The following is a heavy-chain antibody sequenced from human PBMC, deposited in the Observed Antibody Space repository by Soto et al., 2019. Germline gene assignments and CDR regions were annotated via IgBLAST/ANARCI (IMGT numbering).Heavy chain of an antibody. Sequence: QVQLVQSGAEVKKPGASVKVSCKASGYTCSSYDINWVRQAPGQGPECLGWMNPNSGNTGYAQRLQGRVTMTRNTSTRTAYMELRSLRSEVTAVYYYPIVAPDDKDVCGKGSAVKVSS. CDR3: PIVAPDDKDV. CDR1: GYTCSSYD. J-gene: IGHJ6*04. V-gene: IGHV1-8*01. CDR2: MNPNSGNT.